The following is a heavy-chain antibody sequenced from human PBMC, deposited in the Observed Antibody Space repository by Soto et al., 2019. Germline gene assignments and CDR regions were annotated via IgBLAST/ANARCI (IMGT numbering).Heavy chain of an antibody. CDR2: IIPMVGTP. J-gene: IGHJ4*02. CDR1: GGTFSSHG. CDR3: AIGSVVVMGAATGGLIY. V-gene: IGHV1-69*06. D-gene: IGHD2-21*01. Sequence: QVQLVQSGAEVKKPGSSVKVSCKASGGTFSSHGITWVRQAPGQGLEWMGGIIPMVGTPKYAQRFQGRVSITADKSTTTAYMERSSLRSEDTAVYYCAIGSVVVMGAATGGLIYWGQGALVTVSS.